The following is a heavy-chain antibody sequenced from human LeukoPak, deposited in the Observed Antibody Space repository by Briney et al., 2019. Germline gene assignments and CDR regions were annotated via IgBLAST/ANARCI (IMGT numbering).Heavy chain of an antibody. J-gene: IGHJ6*03. D-gene: IGHD2-15*01. CDR1: GGSFSGYY. CDR2: INHSGST. CDR3: ARATAGYSPHYYYYYYMDV. V-gene: IGHV4-34*01. Sequence: SETLSLTCAVYGGSFSGYYWSWIRQPPGKGLEWIGEINHSGSTNYNPSLKSRVTISVDTSKNQFSLKLSSVTAADTAVYYCARATAGYSPHYYYYYYMDVWGKGTTVTVSS.